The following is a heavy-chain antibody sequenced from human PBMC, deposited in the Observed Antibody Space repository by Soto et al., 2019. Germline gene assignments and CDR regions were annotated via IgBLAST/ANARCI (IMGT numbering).Heavy chain of an antibody. CDR1: GGSFSGYY. Sequence: QVQLQQWGAGLLKPSETLSLTSAVYGGSFSGYYWSWIRQPPGKGLEWIGEINHSGSTNYNPSRKSRVTLAGDTAKNQFSLKLSPVTAADTAVYYCARGKVVRGSYVALDYWGQGTLVTVSS. CDR2: INHSGST. D-gene: IGHD3-10*01. V-gene: IGHV4-34*01. J-gene: IGHJ4*02. CDR3: ARGKVVRGSYVALDY.